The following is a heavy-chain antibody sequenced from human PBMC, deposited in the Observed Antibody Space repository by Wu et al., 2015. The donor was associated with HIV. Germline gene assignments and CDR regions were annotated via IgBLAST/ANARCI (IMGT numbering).Heavy chain of an antibody. CDR2: INPNSGGT. CDR1: GYTFTGYY. D-gene: IGHD6-19*01. Sequence: QVQLVQSGAEVKKPGASVKVSCKASGYTFTGYYMHWVRQAPGQGLEWMGWINPNSGGTNYAQKFQGRVTMTRDTSISTAYMELSRLRSDDTAVYYCARESGEAVAGTKEYYFDYWGQGTLVTVSS. CDR3: ARESGEAVAGTKEYYFDY. J-gene: IGHJ4*02. V-gene: IGHV1-2*02.